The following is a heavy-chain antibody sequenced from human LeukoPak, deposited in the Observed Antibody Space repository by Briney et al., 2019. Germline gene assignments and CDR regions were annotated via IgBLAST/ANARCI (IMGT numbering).Heavy chain of an antibody. V-gene: IGHV3-73*01. Sequence: GGSLRLSCAASGFTFSGSAMHWVRQASGKGLEWVGRIRRKSNNYATAYSGSVKGRFTISRADSKNMAYLQLNSLKTEDTAVYYCTRPLYSSNCFDPWGQGTLVTVSS. CDR2: IRRKSNNYAT. D-gene: IGHD6-13*01. J-gene: IGHJ5*02. CDR1: GFTFSGSA. CDR3: TRPLYSSNCFDP.